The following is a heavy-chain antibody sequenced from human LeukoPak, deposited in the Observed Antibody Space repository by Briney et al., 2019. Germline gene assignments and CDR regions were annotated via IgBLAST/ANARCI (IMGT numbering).Heavy chain of an antibody. CDR1: GDSINNSAYY. Sequence: SETLSLTCTVSGDSINNSAYYWVWVRQPPGKGLEWIGTITNTGNTYSNPSPKSRVTISIDTSKTQISLKLTSVTAADTAVFYCARKTPGTAVDVWGQGTPVTVSS. J-gene: IGHJ6*02. CDR3: ARKTPGTAVDV. D-gene: IGHD2-2*01. CDR2: ITNTGNT. V-gene: IGHV4-39*01.